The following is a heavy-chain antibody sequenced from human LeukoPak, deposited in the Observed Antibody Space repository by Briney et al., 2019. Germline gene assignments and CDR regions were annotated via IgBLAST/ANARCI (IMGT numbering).Heavy chain of an antibody. V-gene: IGHV1-69*05. J-gene: IGHJ6*03. CDR3: ARALLNFYGSGSYKKSDYYYYMDV. CDR2: IIPIFGTA. Sequence: ASVKVSCKASGGTFSSYAISWVRQAPGRGLEWMGGIIPIFGTANYAQKFQGRVTITTDESTSTAYMELSSLRSEDTAVYYCARALLNFYGSGSYKKSDYYYYMDVWAKGPRSPSP. CDR1: GGTFSSYA. D-gene: IGHD3-10*01.